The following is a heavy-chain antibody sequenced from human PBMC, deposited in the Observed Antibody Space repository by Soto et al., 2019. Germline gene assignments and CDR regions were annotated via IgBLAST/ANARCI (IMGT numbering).Heavy chain of an antibody. CDR2: INHSGST. Sequence: QVQLQQWGAGLLKPSETLSHTCAVYGGSFSGYYWSWIRQPPGKGLEWIGEINHSGSTNYNPSLKSRVTISVDTSKNQFSLKLSSVTAADTAVYYCARGSSYCSSTSCYGRVYFDYWGQGTLVTVSS. CDR3: ARGSSYCSSTSCYGRVYFDY. V-gene: IGHV4-34*01. D-gene: IGHD2-2*01. CDR1: GGSFSGYY. J-gene: IGHJ4*02.